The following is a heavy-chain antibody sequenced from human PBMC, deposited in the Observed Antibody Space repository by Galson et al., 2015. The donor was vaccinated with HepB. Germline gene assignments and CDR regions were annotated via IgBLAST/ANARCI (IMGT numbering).Heavy chain of an antibody. J-gene: IGHJ5*02. Sequence: SLRLSCAASGFTFSSYAMHWVRQAPGKGLEWVAVISYDGSNKYYADSVKGRFTVSRDNSKNTLYLQMNSLRAEDTAVYYCARETVTTFELAAWGWFDPWGQGTLVTVSS. CDR1: GFTFSSYA. V-gene: IGHV3-30-3*01. D-gene: IGHD4-11*01. CDR3: ARETVTTFELAAWGWFDP. CDR2: ISYDGSNK.